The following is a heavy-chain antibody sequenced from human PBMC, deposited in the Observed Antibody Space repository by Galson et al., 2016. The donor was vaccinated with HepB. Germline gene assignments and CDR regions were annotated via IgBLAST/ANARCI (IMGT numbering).Heavy chain of an antibody. V-gene: IGHV3-30*18. Sequence: SLRLSCAASGFTFSSYGMHWVRQAPGKGLEWVAVISYDGSNKYYADSVKGRFTISRDNSKNTLYLQMNSLRAEDTAVYYCAKDRKVRGYSYGDYWGQGTLVTVSS. CDR3: AKDRKVRGYSYGDY. D-gene: IGHD5-18*01. CDR1: GFTFSSYG. J-gene: IGHJ4*02. CDR2: ISYDGSNK.